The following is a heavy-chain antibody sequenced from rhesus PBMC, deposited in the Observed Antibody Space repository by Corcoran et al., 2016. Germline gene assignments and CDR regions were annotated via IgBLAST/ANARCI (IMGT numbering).Heavy chain of an antibody. D-gene: IGHD2-39*02. CDR2: MSGACGST. J-gene: IGHJ4*01. V-gene: IGHV4-80*01. CDR3: AGGVGASGISGWF. CDR1: GCSISSYC. Sequence: QVQLQESGPGLVKPSETRSLTCAVSGCSISSYCWSWIRQPPGKGLEWVGAMSGACGSTDSNPSLKSRDTISQYESNDQFSLEETSVTAADRAVYYCAGGVGASGISGWFWGQGVLVTVSS.